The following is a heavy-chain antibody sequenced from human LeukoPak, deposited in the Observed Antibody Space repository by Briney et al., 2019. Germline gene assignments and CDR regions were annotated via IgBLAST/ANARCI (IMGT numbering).Heavy chain of an antibody. Sequence: GESLKISCKVSGYSFTSHWISWVRQMPGKGLEWMGIIFPGDSDTRYSPSFQGQVTISADKSITTAYLQWSGLKASDTAMYYCARGRLRDDAFDIWGQGTLVTVSS. CDR1: GYSFTSHW. D-gene: IGHD4-17*01. CDR2: IFPGDSDT. V-gene: IGHV5-51*01. CDR3: ARGRLRDDAFDI. J-gene: IGHJ3*02.